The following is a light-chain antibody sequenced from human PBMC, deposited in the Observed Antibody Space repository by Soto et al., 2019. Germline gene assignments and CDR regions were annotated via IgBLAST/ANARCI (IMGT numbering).Light chain of an antibody. J-gene: IGLJ2*01. CDR2: EVT. V-gene: IGLV2-14*01. Sequence: QSALTQPASVSGSLGQSITISCTGTSSDVGGYNYVSWYQQHPGKDPKVVIFEVTKRPSGVSSRFSGSKSGNTASLTVSGLQAEDEGDYSCSSYTSSRTVLFGGGTKLTVL. CDR1: SSDVGGYNY. CDR3: SSYTSSRTVL.